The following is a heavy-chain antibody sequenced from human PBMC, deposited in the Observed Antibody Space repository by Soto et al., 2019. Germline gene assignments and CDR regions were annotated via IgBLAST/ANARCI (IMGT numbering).Heavy chain of an antibody. CDR3: AKAGLVVVVPTGDY. Sequence: GGTLRLSCAASGFTFSSYAMSWVRQAPGKGLEWVSAISGSGGSTYYADSVKGRFTISRDNSKNTLYLQMNSLRAEDTAVYYCAKAGLVVVVPTGDYWGQGTLVTVSS. V-gene: IGHV3-23*01. D-gene: IGHD3-22*01. CDR1: GFTFSSYA. CDR2: ISGSGGST. J-gene: IGHJ4*02.